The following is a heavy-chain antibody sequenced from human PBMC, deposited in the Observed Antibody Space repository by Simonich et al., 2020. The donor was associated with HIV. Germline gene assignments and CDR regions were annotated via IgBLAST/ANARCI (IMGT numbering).Heavy chain of an antibody. Sequence: QVQLQQWGAGLLKPSETLYLTCAVFGGSFSGYYWTWIRQPPGKGLEWIGEINHRGGTNYSPSLKSRVTISVDTSNNQFSLKLSSVTAADTAVYYCARGRTVTTTGIDYWGQGTLVTVSS. CDR2: INHRGGT. D-gene: IGHD4-17*01. CDR3: ARGRTVTTTGIDY. V-gene: IGHV4-34*01. CDR1: GGSFSGYY. J-gene: IGHJ4*02.